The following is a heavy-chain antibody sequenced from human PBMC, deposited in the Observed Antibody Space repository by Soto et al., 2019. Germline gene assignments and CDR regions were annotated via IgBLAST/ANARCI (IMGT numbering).Heavy chain of an antibody. CDR3: ARGGRLHKIPKGGIRFFDY. D-gene: IGHD5-12*01. J-gene: IGHJ4*02. CDR2: INHSGST. CDR1: GGSFSGYY. V-gene: IGHV4-34*01. Sequence: SETLSLTCAVYGGSFSGYYWSWIRQPPGKGLEWIGEINHSGSTNYNPSLKSRVTISVDTSKNQFSLKLSSVTAADTAVYYCARGGRLHKIPKGGIRFFDYWGQGTLVTVSS.